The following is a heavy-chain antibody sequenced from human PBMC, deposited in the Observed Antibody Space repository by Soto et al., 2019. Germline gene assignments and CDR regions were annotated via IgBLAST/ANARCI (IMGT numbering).Heavy chain of an antibody. Sequence: SETLSLTCTVSGASISSGGYYWSWIRQHPGKGLEWIGHIYYSGSTYYNPSLKSRLIISVDTSNNQFSLTLSSVTAADTAVYYCARARYSIFHKDGWGKGSTVTVSS. CDR1: GASISSGGYY. J-gene: IGHJ6*03. V-gene: IGHV4-31*03. CDR2: IYYSGST. CDR3: ARARYSIFHKDG. D-gene: IGHD3-9*01.